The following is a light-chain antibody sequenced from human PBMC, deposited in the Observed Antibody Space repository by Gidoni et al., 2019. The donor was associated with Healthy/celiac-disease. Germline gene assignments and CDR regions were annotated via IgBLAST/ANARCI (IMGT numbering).Light chain of an antibody. CDR3: QAWDSSTAWV. J-gene: IGLJ3*02. V-gene: IGLV3-1*01. Sequence: SYELTQPPSVSVSPGQTASITCSGAKLGDKYACWYQQKPGQSPVLVIHQDSKRPSGIPERFSGSNSGNTATLTISGTQAMDEADYYCQAWDSSTAWVFGGG. CDR1: KLGDKY. CDR2: QDS.